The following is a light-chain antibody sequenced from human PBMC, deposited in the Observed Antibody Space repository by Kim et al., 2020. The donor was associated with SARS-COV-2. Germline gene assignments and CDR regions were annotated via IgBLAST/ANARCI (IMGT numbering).Light chain of an antibody. V-gene: IGLV3-19*01. Sequence: SSELTQDPAVSVALGQTVRITCQGDSLRSYFASWYQQKPGQAPVLVIFGKNNRPSGIPDRFSGSSSGNTASLTITGAQAEDEADYYCNSRDSSGVVFGGGTQLTVL. CDR1: SLRSYF. CDR3: NSRDSSGVV. CDR2: GKN. J-gene: IGLJ2*01.